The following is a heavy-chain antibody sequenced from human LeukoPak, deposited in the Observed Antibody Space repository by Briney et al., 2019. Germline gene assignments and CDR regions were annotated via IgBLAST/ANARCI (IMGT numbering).Heavy chain of an antibody. J-gene: IGHJ4*02. CDR2: IGTAGDT. Sequence: PGGSLRLSCAASGFTFIDYDMHWVRQPTGKGPECVAAIGTAGDTYYTGSVKGRFTISRENAKNSLYLQMNSLRAGDTAVYYCARVAKERVGGVYYFDYWGQGTLVTVSS. CDR1: GFTFIDYD. D-gene: IGHD1-1*01. V-gene: IGHV3-13*01. CDR3: ARVAKERVGGVYYFDY.